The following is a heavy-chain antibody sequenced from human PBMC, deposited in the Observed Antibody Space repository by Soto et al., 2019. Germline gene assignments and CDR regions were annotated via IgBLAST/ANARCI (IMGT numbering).Heavy chain of an antibody. J-gene: IGHJ4*02. CDR2: IYYTGIT. D-gene: IGHD6-13*01. Sequence: SETLSLTCTVSGGSISNFYWSWIRQPPGKGLEWIGYIYYTGITNYNPSLKSRVTISVDTSKNQFSLKLSSVTAADTAVYYCAREGGADWGQGTLVTVYS. V-gene: IGHV4-59*01. CDR1: GGSISNFY. CDR3: AREGGAD.